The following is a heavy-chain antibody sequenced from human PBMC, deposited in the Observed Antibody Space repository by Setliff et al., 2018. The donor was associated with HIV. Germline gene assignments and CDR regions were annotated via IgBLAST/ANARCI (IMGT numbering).Heavy chain of an antibody. CDR2: IY. J-gene: IGHJ4*02. Sequence: SETLSLTCTVSGGSISSSSYYWGWIRHPPGKGMEWIGSIYYYNASLNSRVTISVDTSKNQFSLQQSSVTAADTAVYYCATYRKAERWLQLGGNFDYWGQGTLVTVSS. V-gene: IGHV4-39*01. D-gene: IGHD5-12*01. CDR1: GGSISSSSYY. CDR3: ATYRKAERWLQLGGNFDY.